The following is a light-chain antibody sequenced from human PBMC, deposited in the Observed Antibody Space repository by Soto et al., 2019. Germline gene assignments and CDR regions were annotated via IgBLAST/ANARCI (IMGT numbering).Light chain of an antibody. Sequence: QSALTQPASVSGSPGQSITISCTGTSSVIGDYNYVSWYQQRPGKAPKLMIYDVSNRPSGVSNRFSGSKSGSTASLTISGLQAEDEADYYCSSYASSSTIYVFGTGTKLTVL. V-gene: IGLV2-14*01. J-gene: IGLJ1*01. CDR3: SSYASSSTIYV. CDR2: DVS. CDR1: SSVIGDYNY.